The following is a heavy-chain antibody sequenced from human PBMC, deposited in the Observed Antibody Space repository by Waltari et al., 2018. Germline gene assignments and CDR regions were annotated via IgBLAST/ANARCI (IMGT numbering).Heavy chain of an antibody. V-gene: IGHV4-59*01. J-gene: IGHJ4*02. D-gene: IGHD6-13*01. Sequence: QVQLQESGPGLVKPSETLSLTCTVSGGSISSYYWSWIRQPPGKGLEWIGYIYYSGSTNYNPSLKSRVTISVDTSKNQFSLKLSSVTAADTAVYYCARGRPGIAAARAIDYWGQGTLVTVSS. CDR1: GGSISSYY. CDR3: ARGRPGIAAARAIDY. CDR2: IYYSGST.